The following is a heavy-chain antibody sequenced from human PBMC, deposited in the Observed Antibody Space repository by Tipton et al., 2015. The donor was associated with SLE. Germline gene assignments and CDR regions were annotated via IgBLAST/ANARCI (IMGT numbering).Heavy chain of an antibody. D-gene: IGHD5-12*01. J-gene: IGHJ4*02. CDR2: IKQDGSEK. CDR1: GFTFSSYA. CDR3: ARDTVGGYTWFDY. Sequence: SLRLSCAASGFTFSSYAMSWVRQAPGKGLEWVANIKQDGSEKYYVDSVKGRFTISRDNAKNSPYLQMNSLRAEDTAVYYCARDTVGGYTWFDYWGQGTLVTVSS. V-gene: IGHV3-7*01.